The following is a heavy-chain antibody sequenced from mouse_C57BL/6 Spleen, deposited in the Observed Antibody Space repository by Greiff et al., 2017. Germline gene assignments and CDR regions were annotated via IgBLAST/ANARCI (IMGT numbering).Heavy chain of an antibody. CDR2: IYPRDGST. CDR3: ARGGGYGNYYFDY. V-gene: IGHV1-85*01. D-gene: IGHD2-1*01. Sequence: QVQLQQSGPELVKPGASVKLSCKASGYTFTSYDINWEKQRPGQGHEGNCWIYPRDGSTKYNEKLKGKDTLTVDTSSSPAYMGLHSLTSEDSAVYFCARGGGYGNYYFDYWGQGTTLTVSS. CDR1: GYTFTSYD. J-gene: IGHJ2*01.